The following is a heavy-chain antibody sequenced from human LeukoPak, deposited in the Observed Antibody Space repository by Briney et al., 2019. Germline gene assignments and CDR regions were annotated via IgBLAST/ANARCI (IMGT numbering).Heavy chain of an antibody. V-gene: IGHV3-20*04. CDR2: INWNGGST. Sequence: GGALRLSCAASGFTFDDYGMSWVRQAPGKGLEGVSGINWNGGSTDYADSVRGGFTISREKDKKSLYVQMNSLRDKDTDWYYFARVSDSSGYFVPPPDYWGQGTLVTVSS. CDR3: ARVSDSSGYFVPPPDY. D-gene: IGHD3-22*01. CDR1: GFTFDDYG. J-gene: IGHJ4*02.